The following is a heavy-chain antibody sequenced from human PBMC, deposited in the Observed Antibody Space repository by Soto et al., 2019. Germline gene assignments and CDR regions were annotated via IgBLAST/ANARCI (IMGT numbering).Heavy chain of an antibody. D-gene: IGHD4-4*01. V-gene: IGHV3-23*01. CDR2: ISSSGGST. CDR1: GFTFSSYA. CDR3: AKYSNANRGMDV. J-gene: IGHJ6*02. Sequence: GGSLRLSCAASGFTFSSYAMSWVRQAPGKGLEWVSAISSSGGSTYYADSVKGRFTISRDNSKSTLYLQMNSLRAEDTAVYYCAKYSNANRGMDVWGQGPTVTV.